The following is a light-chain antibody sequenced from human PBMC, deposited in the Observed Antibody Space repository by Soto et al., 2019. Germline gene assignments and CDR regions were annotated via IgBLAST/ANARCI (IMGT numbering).Light chain of an antibody. V-gene: IGKV1-5*01. Sequence: DIQMTQSPSTLSASVGDRVTITCRASQSISSWLAWYQQEPGQAPRLLISDASSLESGVPSRFSGSGSGTEFTLTISSLQPDDFATYFCQQYSLYSTFGQGTKVEIK. CDR1: QSISSW. J-gene: IGKJ1*01. CDR2: DAS. CDR3: QQYSLYST.